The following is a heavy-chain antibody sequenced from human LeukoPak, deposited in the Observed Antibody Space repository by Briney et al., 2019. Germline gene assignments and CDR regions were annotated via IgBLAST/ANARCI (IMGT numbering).Heavy chain of an antibody. CDR3: ARTDCSSTSCYHYNNWFDP. CDR2: INAGNGNT. J-gene: IGHJ5*02. Sequence: ASVKVSCKASGYTFTSYAMNWVRQAPGQRLEWMGWINAGNGNTKYSQKFQGRVTITRDTSASTAYMELSSLRSEDTAVYYCARTDCSSTSCYHYNNWFDPWGQGTLVTVSS. D-gene: IGHD2-2*01. CDR1: GYTFTSYA. V-gene: IGHV1-3*01.